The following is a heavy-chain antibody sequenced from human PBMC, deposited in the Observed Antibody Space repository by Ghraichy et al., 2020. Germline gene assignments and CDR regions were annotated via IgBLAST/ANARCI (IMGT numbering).Heavy chain of an antibody. CDR1: GYTFTSYG. D-gene: IGHD3-3*01. V-gene: IGHV1-18*01. CDR2: ISAHNGER. J-gene: IGHJ4*02. CDR3: AREALGVRFWGSEY. Sequence: ASVKVSCKASGYTFTSYGISWVRQAPGQGLEWMGWISAHNGERKYVQKFQDRVTMTIDTSTSTAYMELRSLQSDDTAVYYCAREALGVRFWGSEYWGQGTLVTVSS.